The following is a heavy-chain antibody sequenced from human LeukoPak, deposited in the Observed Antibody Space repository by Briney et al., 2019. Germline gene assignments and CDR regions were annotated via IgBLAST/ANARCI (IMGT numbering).Heavy chain of an antibody. J-gene: IGHJ4*02. CDR1: GFTFSSYW. Sequence: PGGSLRLSCAASGFTFSSYWMSWVRQAPGKGLEWVANIKQDGSEKYYVDSVKGRFTISRDNAKNSLYLQMNSLRAEDTAVYYCARDFNYYDSSGYYRFDYWGQGTLVTVSS. D-gene: IGHD3-22*01. CDR2: IKQDGSEK. CDR3: ARDFNYYDSSGYYRFDY. V-gene: IGHV3-7*01.